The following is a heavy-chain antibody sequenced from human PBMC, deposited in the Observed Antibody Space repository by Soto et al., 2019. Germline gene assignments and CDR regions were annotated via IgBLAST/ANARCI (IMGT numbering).Heavy chain of an antibody. CDR3: ARDFRAYSSSSEGYYYYGMDV. CDR2: ISAYNGNT. D-gene: IGHD6-6*01. J-gene: IGHJ6*02. Sequence: ASVKVSCKASGYTFTSYGISWVRQAPGQGLEWMGWISAYNGNTNYAQKLQGRVTMTTDTSTSTAYMELRSLRSDDTAVYYCARDFRAYSSSSEGYYYYGMDVWGQGTTVTVSS. CDR1: GYTFTSYG. V-gene: IGHV1-18*01.